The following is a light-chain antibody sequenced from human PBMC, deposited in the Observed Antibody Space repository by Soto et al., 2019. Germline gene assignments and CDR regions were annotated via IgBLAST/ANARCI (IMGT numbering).Light chain of an antibody. CDR3: QQDNDYSWT. J-gene: IGKJ1*01. CDR2: TAS. V-gene: IGKV1-5*03. Sequence: IQMTQSPSTLSASVGDRVAITFRASPSIGVWLAWYQQKPWKAPRFLIYTASTLESGVPSRFSGSGSVTEFNLSNSSLQPDDFATYYCQQDNDYSWTLGQGTKVEVK. CDR1: PSIGVW.